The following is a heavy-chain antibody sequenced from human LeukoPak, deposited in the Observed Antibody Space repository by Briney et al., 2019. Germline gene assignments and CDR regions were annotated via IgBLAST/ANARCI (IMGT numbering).Heavy chain of an antibody. CDR2: INHSGST. Sequence: SETLSLTCTVSGGSISSYYWSWIRQPPGKGLEWIGEINHSGSTNYNPSLKSRVTISVDTSKNQFSLKLSSVTAADTAVYYCARGRYYGSGSYYYYYGMDVWGQGTTVTVSS. CDR1: GGSISSYY. J-gene: IGHJ6*02. V-gene: IGHV4-34*01. CDR3: ARGRYYGSGSYYYYYGMDV. D-gene: IGHD3-10*01.